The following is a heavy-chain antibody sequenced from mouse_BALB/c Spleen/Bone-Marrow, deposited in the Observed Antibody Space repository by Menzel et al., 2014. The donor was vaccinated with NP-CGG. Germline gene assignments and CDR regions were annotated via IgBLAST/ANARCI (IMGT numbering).Heavy chain of an antibody. CDR1: GFNIKDYY. Sequence: EVQLQQSGAELVRPGALVKLSCKASGFNIKDYYMHWVKQRPEQGLEWIGWIDPENGNTIYDPKFQGKASITADTSSNTAYLQLSSLTSEDTAVYYCARSYYYDSSLYAMDYWGQGTSVTVSS. CDR2: IDPENGNT. J-gene: IGHJ4*01. D-gene: IGHD1-1*01. V-gene: IGHV14-1*02. CDR3: ARSYYYDSSLYAMDY.